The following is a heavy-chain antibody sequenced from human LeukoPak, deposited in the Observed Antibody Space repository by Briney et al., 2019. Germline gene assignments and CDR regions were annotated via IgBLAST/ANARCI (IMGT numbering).Heavy chain of an antibody. CDR2: INHSGST. CDR1: GGSFSGYY. CDR3: ARGRSYDYVWGRPRVYYYYMAV. Sequence: SETLSLTCAVYGGSFSGYYWSWIRQPPGKGLEWIGEINHSGSTNYNPSLKSRVTISVDTSKNQFSLKLSSVTAADTAVYYCARGRSYDYVWGRPRVYYYYMAVWGKGTTVTVSS. D-gene: IGHD3-16*01. V-gene: IGHV4-34*01. J-gene: IGHJ6*03.